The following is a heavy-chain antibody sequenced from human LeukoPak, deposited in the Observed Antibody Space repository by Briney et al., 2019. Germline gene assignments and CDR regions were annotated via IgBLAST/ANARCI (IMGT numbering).Heavy chain of an antibody. V-gene: IGHV3-11*04. Sequence: PSETLSLTCAVYGGSFSDYYMSWIRQAPGKGLEWVSYISSSGSTIYYADSVKGRFTISRDNAKNSLYLQMNSLRAEDTAVYYCARDRHYYDSSGGGVDYWGQGTLVTVSS. D-gene: IGHD3-22*01. J-gene: IGHJ4*02. CDR3: ARDRHYYDSSGGGVDY. CDR2: ISSSGSTI. CDR1: GGSFSDYY.